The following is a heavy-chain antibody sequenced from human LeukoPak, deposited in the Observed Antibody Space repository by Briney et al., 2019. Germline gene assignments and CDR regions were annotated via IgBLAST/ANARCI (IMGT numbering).Heavy chain of an antibody. J-gene: IGHJ4*02. CDR3: ARGGYSSSCPGPERLFCYFDY. V-gene: IGHV1-46*01. CDR2: INPSGGST. D-gene: IGHD6-13*01. Sequence: GASVKVSCKASGYTFTSYYMHWVRQAPGQGLEWMGIINPSGGSTNYAQKFQGRVTMTRDTSTSTVYMELSSLRSEDTAVYYCARGGYSSSCPGPERLFCYFDYWGQGTLVTVSS. CDR1: GYTFTSYY.